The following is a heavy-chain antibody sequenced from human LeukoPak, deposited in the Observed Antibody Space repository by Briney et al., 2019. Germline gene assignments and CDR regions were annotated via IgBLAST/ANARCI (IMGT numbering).Heavy chain of an antibody. J-gene: IGHJ5*02. V-gene: IGHV1-2*02. CDR2: INPNSGGT. CDR3: ARGGRNIVVVPAAIEWGFDP. D-gene: IGHD2-2*01. CDR1: GYTFTGYY. Sequence: ASVKVSCKASGYTFTGYYIHWVRQAPGQGLEGMGWINPNSGGTNYAQKFQGRVTMTRDTSISTAYMELSRLRPDDTAVYYCARGGRNIVVVPAAIEWGFDPWGQGTLVTVSS.